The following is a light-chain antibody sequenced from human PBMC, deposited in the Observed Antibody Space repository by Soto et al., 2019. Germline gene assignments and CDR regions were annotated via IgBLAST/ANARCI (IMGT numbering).Light chain of an antibody. CDR1: QSVSSY. V-gene: IGKV3-11*01. J-gene: IGKJ2*01. CDR2: DAS. CDR3: QQRSNWEDT. Sequence: EIVLTQSPATLALSPGERATLSCRASQSVSSYLAWYQQKPGQAPRPLIYDASNRATGIPARFSGSGSGTDFTLTISSLEPEDFAVYYCQQRSNWEDTFGQGTKLEIK.